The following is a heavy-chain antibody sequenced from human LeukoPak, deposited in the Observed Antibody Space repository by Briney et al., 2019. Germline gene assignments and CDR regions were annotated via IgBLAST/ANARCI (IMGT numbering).Heavy chain of an antibody. J-gene: IGHJ3*02. V-gene: IGHV3-30*02. CDR3: TNKDYPGSQSYAFDM. CDR2: ISYDGSKK. Sequence: GGSLRLSCAASGFTFNNYYMSWVRQAPGKGLEWVSYISYDGSKKQYVDSVRGRFTISRDNSKNTLYLEMNSMGVEDTAVYYCTNKDYPGSQSYAFDMWGQGTMVTVSS. D-gene: IGHD2-15*01. CDR1: GFTFNNYY.